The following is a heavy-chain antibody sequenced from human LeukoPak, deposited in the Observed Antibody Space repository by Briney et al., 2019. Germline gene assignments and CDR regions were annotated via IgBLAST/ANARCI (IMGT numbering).Heavy chain of an antibody. D-gene: IGHD3-3*01. V-gene: IGHV1-69*01. J-gene: IGHJ4*02. CDR3: ARGTLRGYYTPFDY. CDR2: IIPIFGTA. CDR1: GGTFSSYA. Sequence: SVKVSCKASGGTFSSYAISWVRQAPGQGLEWMGGIIPIFGTANYAQKFQGRVTITADESTSTAYMELSSLRSEDTAVYYCARGTLRGYYTPFDYWGQGTLVTVSS.